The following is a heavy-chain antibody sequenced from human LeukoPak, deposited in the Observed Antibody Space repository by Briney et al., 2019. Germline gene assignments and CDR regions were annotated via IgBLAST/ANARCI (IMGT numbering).Heavy chain of an antibody. V-gene: IGHV3-74*01. Sequence: GGSLRLSCAASGFTFTNYWMHWVRQVSGKELVWVSRINSDGSGTRYADFLKGRFTISRDNAKSTVYLQMNSLRTDDTAVYYCARDGMTYGRHFDYWGQGILVTVSS. J-gene: IGHJ4*02. CDR1: GFTFTNYW. CDR2: INSDGSGT. D-gene: IGHD3-10*01. CDR3: ARDGMTYGRHFDY.